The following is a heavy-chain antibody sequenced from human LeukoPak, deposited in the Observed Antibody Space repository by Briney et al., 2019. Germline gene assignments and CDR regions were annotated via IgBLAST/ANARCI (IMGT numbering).Heavy chain of an antibody. D-gene: IGHD2-21*02. Sequence: ASVKVSCKASGGTFSSYAISWVRQAPGQGLEWMGRIIPILGIANYAQKFQGRVTITADKSTSTAYMELSSLRSEGTAVYYCARYGVVTAIWAPGSNWFDPWGQGTLVTVSS. V-gene: IGHV1-69*04. J-gene: IGHJ5*02. CDR2: IIPILGIA. CDR3: ARYGVVTAIWAPGSNWFDP. CDR1: GGTFSSYA.